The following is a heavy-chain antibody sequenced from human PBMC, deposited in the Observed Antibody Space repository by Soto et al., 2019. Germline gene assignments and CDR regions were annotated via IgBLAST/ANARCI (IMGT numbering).Heavy chain of an antibody. Sequence: PSQTLSLTCAISGDSVSSNSAAWNWIRQSPSRGLEWLGRTYYRSKWYNDYAVSVKSRITINPDTSKNQFSLRLNSVTPEDTAVYYCAGGYCSSTSCSRPNYYYYYYMDVWGKGTTVTVSS. CDR3: AGGYCSSTSCSRPNYYYYYYMDV. CDR2: TYYRSKWYN. D-gene: IGHD2-2*01. V-gene: IGHV6-1*01. CDR1: GDSVSSNSAA. J-gene: IGHJ6*03.